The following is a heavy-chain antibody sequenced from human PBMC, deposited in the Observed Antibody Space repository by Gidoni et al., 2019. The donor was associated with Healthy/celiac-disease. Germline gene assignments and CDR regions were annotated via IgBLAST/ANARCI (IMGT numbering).Heavy chain of an antibody. CDR1: GFTFSSYS. J-gene: IGHJ6*02. D-gene: IGHD1-26*01. Sequence: EVQLVESGGGLVTPGGSLRLSCAASGFTFSSYSMNWVRQAPGKGLEWGSSISSSSSDIYYADSVKGRFTISRDHAKNSLYLQMNSLRAEDTAVYYCAGAIVGATSDYYYGMDVWGQGTTVTVSS. CDR3: AGAIVGATSDYYYGMDV. V-gene: IGHV3-21*01. CDR2: ISSSSSDI.